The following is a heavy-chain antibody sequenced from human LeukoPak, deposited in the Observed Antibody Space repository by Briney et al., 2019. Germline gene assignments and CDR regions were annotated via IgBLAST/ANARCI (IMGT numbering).Heavy chain of an antibody. V-gene: IGHV3-53*01. J-gene: IGHJ3*02. CDR3: AREDSSTDAFDI. D-gene: IGHD5-18*01. Sequence: GGSLRLSCAASGFTVSSNYMSWVRQAPGEGLEWVSVIYSGGTTYYADSVKGRFTISRDNSKNTLYLQMNNLRAEDTAVYYCAREDSSTDAFDIWGQGTMVTGSS. CDR2: IYSGGTT. CDR1: GFTVSSNY.